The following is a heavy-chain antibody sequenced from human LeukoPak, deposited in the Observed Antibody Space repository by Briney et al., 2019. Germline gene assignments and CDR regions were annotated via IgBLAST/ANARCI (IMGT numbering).Heavy chain of an antibody. D-gene: IGHD3-9*01. CDR1: GGSISSGGGY. CDR3: ARGYYDILTGHWFDP. CDR2: IYPSRST. Sequence: SETLSLTCTVSGGSISSGGGYWSWIRPPAGKGLEWIGHIYPSRSTDYNPSLKSRVTISVDTSKNQFSLKLSSATAADTAVYYCARGYYDILTGHWFDPWGQGTLVTVSS. J-gene: IGHJ5*02. V-gene: IGHV4-61*09.